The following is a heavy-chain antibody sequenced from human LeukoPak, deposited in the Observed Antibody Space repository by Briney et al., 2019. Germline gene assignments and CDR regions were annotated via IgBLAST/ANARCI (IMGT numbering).Heavy chain of an antibody. CDR1: GFSLRTSGVG. CDR3: ARYGDYRFMYYFHY. Sequence: ESGPTLANPTQTLTLTCSFSGFSLRTSGVGVGWIRQPPGKAVEWFALIYWNDDNRYSPSLRSRLTITKDTSKNQEVLTMTDMDPVDTATYYCARYGDYRFMYYFHYWGQGTLVTVSS. J-gene: IGHJ4*02. D-gene: IGHD4-11*01. CDR2: IYWNDDN. V-gene: IGHV2-5*01.